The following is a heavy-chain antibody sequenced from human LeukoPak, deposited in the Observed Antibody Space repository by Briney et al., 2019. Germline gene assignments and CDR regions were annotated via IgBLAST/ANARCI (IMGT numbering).Heavy chain of an antibody. CDR1: GFTFSSYW. V-gene: IGHV3-74*01. Sequence: GGCLRLSCAVSGFTFSSYWMHWVRQAPGKGLVWVSRINTDGTSTSYADSVKGRFTISRDNAKNTLYLQMNSLRAEDTAVYYCARTPIAVAGMVDYWGQGTLVTVSS. D-gene: IGHD6-19*01. CDR3: ARTPIAVAGMVDY. CDR2: INTDGTST. J-gene: IGHJ4*02.